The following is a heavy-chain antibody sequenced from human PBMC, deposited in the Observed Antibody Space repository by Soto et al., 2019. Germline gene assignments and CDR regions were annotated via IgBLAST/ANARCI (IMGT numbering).Heavy chain of an antibody. V-gene: IGHV1-69*08. J-gene: IGHJ4*02. D-gene: IGHD5-12*01. Sequence: QVQLVQSGAEVKKPGSSVKVSCKASGGPFSNDIITWVRQAPGQGLEWMGGIIPLLNIANYAHKFQGRVTITADRSTGTAYMELNSLRSEDTAVYYCARDSPIGSTFSGYDAIDYWGQGTLVTVSS. CDR2: IIPLLNIA. CDR1: GGPFSNDI. CDR3: ARDSPIGSTFSGYDAIDY.